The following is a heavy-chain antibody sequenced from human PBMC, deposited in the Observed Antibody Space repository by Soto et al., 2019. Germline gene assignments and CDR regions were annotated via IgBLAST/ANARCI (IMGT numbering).Heavy chain of an antibody. Sequence: GASVKVSCKASGYTFTSYGISWVRQAPGQGLEWMGWISAYNGNTNYAQKLQGRVTMTTDTSTSTAYMELRSLRSDDTAVYYCARDREGGCSSTSCYGDFDYWGQGTLVTVYS. CDR2: ISAYNGNT. D-gene: IGHD2-2*01. J-gene: IGHJ4*02. CDR1: GYTFTSYG. CDR3: ARDREGGCSSTSCYGDFDY. V-gene: IGHV1-18*01.